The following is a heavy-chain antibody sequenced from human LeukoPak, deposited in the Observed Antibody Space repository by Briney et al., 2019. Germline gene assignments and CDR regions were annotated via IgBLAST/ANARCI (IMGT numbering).Heavy chain of an antibody. CDR2: IKQDGSDK. CDR1: GFTFSSYW. Sequence: GGSLRLSCAASGFTFSSYWMNWVRQAPGKGLEWVANIKQDGSDKYYVDSVKGRFTISRDNAKNSLYLQMNSLRAEDTAVYYCARDYSASGAHDYWGQGTLVTDCS. J-gene: IGHJ4*02. CDR3: ARDYSASGAHDY. V-gene: IGHV3-7*01. D-gene: IGHD3-10*01.